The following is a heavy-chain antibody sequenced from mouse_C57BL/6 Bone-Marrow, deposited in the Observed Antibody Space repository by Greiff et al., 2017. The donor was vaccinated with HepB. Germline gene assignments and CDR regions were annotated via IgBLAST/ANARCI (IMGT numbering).Heavy chain of an antibody. CDR2: ILPGIGSI. J-gene: IGHJ3*01. Sequence: LMKPGASVKLSCQATGYTFTGYWIQWVKQRLGHGLEWIGEILPGIGSINYNEKFKGKATFTADTSSNTAYMQLSSLTTEDSASYYCARRAYWGQGTLVTVSA. V-gene: IGHV1-9*01. CDR3: ARRAY. CDR1: GYTFTGYW.